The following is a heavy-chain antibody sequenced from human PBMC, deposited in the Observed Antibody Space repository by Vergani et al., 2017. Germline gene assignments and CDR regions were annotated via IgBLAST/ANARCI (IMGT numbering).Heavy chain of an antibody. CDR3: TTDPRYCCDGSCXWLRDHHYYGMDV. CDR1: GFSFRNAW. J-gene: IGHJ6*02. Sequence: EVQLVESGGGIVKPGGSLRLSCVASGFSFRNAWTNWVRRTPGKGLEWVGRIKSTFDRGTTDYASAVKGRFTISRDDSKNTLFLQMNGLKTEDIGVYYCTTDPRYCCDGSCXWLRDHHYYGMDVWGQGTTVTVSS. CDR2: IKSTFDRGTT. D-gene: IGHD2-21*01. V-gene: IGHV3-15*07.